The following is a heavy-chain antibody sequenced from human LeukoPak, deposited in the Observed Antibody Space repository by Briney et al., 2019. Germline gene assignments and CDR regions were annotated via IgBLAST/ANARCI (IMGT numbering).Heavy chain of an antibody. V-gene: IGHV3-21*01. Sequence: GGSLRLSCAASGFTFSSYSMHWVRQAPGKGLEWVSSISSTGIYLDYADSVKGRFSISRDNAKNSLYLHLNSLRAGDTAVYYCAREMSGSGKNYWGQGTLVAVSS. CDR1: GFTFSSYS. CDR3: AREMSGSGKNY. J-gene: IGHJ4*02. CDR2: ISSTGIYL. D-gene: IGHD3-10*01.